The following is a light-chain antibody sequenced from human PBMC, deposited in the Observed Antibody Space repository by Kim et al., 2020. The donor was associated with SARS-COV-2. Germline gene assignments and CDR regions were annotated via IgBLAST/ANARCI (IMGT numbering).Light chain of an antibody. V-gene: IGLV3-21*01. CDR3: QVWDTNTDHHV. CDR1: NIGSKS. CDR2: YDR. J-gene: IGLJ1*01. Sequence: AHGETARITCGGTNIGSKSVHWYQQRPGRATVLVIYYDRDRPSGIPERFSGSNSGNTATLTISGVEAGDEADYYCQVWDTNTDHHVFGSGTKVTVL.